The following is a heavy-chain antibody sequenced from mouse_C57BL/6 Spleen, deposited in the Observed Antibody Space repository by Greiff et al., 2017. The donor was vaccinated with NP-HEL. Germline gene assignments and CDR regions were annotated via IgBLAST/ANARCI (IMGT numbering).Heavy chain of an antibody. CDR1: GYTFTSYW. D-gene: IGHD2-1*01. J-gene: IGHJ3*01. Sequence: QVQLQQPGAELVMPGASVKLSCKASGYTFTSYWMHWVKQRPGQGFEWIGEIDPSDSYTNYNQKFKGKSTLTVDKSSSTAYMQLSSLTSEDSAVYYCASMSGNYAYWGQGTLVTVSA. CDR2: IDPSDSYT. V-gene: IGHV1-69*01. CDR3: ASMSGNYAY.